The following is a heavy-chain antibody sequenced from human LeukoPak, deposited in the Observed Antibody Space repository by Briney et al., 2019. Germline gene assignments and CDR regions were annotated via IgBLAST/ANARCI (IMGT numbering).Heavy chain of an antibody. CDR3: ARDPQNSWGLFDY. V-gene: IGHV3-48*03. CDR2: ISTSGRTM. J-gene: IGHJ4*02. CDR1: GFTFSDYE. Sequence: GGSLRLSCAASGFTFSDYEMNWVRQAPGKGLEWVSFISTSGRTMYYADSVKGRFTVPRDNAKSSLYLHMNSLRADDTAVYYCARDPQNSWGLFDYWGQGALVTVSS. D-gene: IGHD4-23*01.